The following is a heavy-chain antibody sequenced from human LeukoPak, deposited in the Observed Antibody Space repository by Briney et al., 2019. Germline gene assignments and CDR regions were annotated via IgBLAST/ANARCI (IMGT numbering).Heavy chain of an antibody. J-gene: IGHJ5*02. V-gene: IGHV1-18*01. CDR2: ISAYNGNT. CDR1: GYTFTSYG. CDR3: ARWRYCSGGSCYRGLGWFDP. D-gene: IGHD2-15*01. Sequence: ASVKVSCKASGYTFTSYGISWVRQAPGQGLEWMGWISAYNGNTNYAQKLQGRVTMTTDTSTSTAYMELRSLRSDDTAVYYCARWRYCSGGSCYRGLGWFDPWGQRTLVTVSS.